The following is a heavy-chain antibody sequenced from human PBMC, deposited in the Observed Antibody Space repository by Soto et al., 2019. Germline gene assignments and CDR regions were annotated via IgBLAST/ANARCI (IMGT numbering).Heavy chain of an antibody. J-gene: IGHJ4*02. CDR2: ISAYNGNT. CDR1: GYTFTSYG. Sequence: GASVKVSCKASGYTFTSYGISWVRQALGQGLEWMGWISAYNGNTNYAQKLQGRVTMTTDTSTRTAYMELRSLRSDDTAVYYCARDTGSLLWFGELFFDYWGQGTLVTVSS. D-gene: IGHD3-10*01. CDR3: ARDTGSLLWFGELFFDY. V-gene: IGHV1-18*01.